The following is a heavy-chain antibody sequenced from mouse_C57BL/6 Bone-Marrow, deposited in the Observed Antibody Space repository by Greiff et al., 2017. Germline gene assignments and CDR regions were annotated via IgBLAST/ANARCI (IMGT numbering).Heavy chain of an antibody. V-gene: IGHV1-64*01. J-gene: IGHJ3*01. CDR1: GYTFTSYW. Sequence: QVQLQQPGAELVKPGASVKLSCKASGYTFTSYWMHWVKQRPGQGLEWIGMIHPNSGSTNYNEKFKSKATLTVDKSSSTAYMQRSSLTSEDSAVYYCARYYYGYDEGFAYWGQGTLVTVSA. D-gene: IGHD2-2*01. CDR2: IHPNSGST. CDR3: ARYYYGYDEGFAY.